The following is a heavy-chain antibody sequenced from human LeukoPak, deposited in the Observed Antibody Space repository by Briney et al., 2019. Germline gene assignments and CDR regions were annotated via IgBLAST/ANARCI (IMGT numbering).Heavy chain of an antibody. CDR3: AREGVGVSGGFDY. CDR2: IYYSGGT. J-gene: IGHJ4*02. CDR1: GXSITSGGSY. Sequence: PSQTLSLTCTVSGXSITSGGSYWSWIRQHPGKGLEWIGYIYYSGGTYYNPSLESRLTISLDTSKNQFSLKLSSVTAADTAMYYCAREGVGVSGGFDYWGQGTLVTVSS. D-gene: IGHD2-15*01. V-gene: IGHV4-31*03.